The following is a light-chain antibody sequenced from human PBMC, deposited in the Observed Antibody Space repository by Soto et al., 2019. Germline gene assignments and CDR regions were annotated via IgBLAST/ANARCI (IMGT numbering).Light chain of an antibody. V-gene: IGKV1-5*01. Sequence: DIQMTQSPSTLSGSVGDRVTITCRASQTISSWLAWYQQKAGKAPTLLIYDASTLQSGVPSRFSGSGSGTEFSLTISSLQPEDFATYYCLCYITYPWTFGQGTKVDIK. J-gene: IGKJ1*01. CDR2: DAS. CDR1: QTISSW. CDR3: LCYITYPWT.